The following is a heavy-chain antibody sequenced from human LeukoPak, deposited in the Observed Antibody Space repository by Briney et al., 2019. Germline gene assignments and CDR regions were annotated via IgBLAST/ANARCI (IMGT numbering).Heavy chain of an antibody. Sequence: GGSLRLSCAASGFTFSSYWMHWVRQAPGKGLVWVSRINSDGSSTSYADSVKGRFTISRDNAKNTLYLQMNSLRAEDTAVYYCAREDLDGYKIPHFDYWGQGTLVTVSS. D-gene: IGHD5-24*01. CDR2: INSDGSST. V-gene: IGHV3-74*01. CDR3: AREDLDGYKIPHFDY. CDR1: GFTFSSYW. J-gene: IGHJ4*02.